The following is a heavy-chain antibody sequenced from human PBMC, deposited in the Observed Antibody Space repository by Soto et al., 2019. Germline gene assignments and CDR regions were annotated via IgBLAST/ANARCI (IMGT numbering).Heavy chain of an antibody. J-gene: IGHJ4*02. CDR1: GYSIRGGYY. CDR2: IYHTGAT. D-gene: IGHD2-21*01. V-gene: IGHV4-38-2*02. Sequence: SETLSLTCRVSGYSIRGGYYWAWMRRPPGKELEWIGSIYHTGATSYNPSLKSRVTISVDTWKNQFSLTLTSLTAADTAVYFCARDDHIAAGFRRFFDVWGQGTLVTVSS. CDR3: ARDDHIAAGFRRFFDV.